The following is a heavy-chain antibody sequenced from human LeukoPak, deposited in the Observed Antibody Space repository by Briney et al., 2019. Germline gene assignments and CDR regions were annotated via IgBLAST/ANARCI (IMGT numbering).Heavy chain of an antibody. J-gene: IGHJ6*03. CDR3: ARDETTVTTGYYYYYMDV. V-gene: IGHV1-2*02. D-gene: IGHD4-17*01. CDR2: INPNSGGT. CDR1: GYTFTGYY. Sequence: ASVKVSCKASGYTFTGYYMHWVRQAPGQGLEWMGWINPNSGGTNYAQKFQGRVTMTRDTSISTAYMELSRLRSDDTAVYYCARDETTVTTGYYYYYMDVWGKGTTVTVSS.